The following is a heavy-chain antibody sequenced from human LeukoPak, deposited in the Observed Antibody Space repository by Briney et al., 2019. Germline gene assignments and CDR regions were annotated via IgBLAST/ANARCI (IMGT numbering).Heavy chain of an antibody. V-gene: IGHV3-30*04. CDR3: AGRFRY. Sequence: GGSLRLSCAASGFTFSSYAMHWVRQAPGKGLEWVAVISYDGSNKYYADSVKGRFTISRDNSKNTLYLQMNSLRAEDTAVYYCAGRFRYWGQGTLVTVSS. J-gene: IGHJ4*02. CDR2: ISYDGSNK. CDR1: GFTFSSYA.